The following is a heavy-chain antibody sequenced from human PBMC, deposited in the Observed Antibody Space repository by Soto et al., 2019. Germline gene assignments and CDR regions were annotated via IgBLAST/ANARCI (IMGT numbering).Heavy chain of an antibody. V-gene: IGHV4-31*02. J-gene: IGHJ4*02. D-gene: IGHD2-8*01. CDR3: TRVAASGVYFSFHS. CDR2: IYYSGIT. Sequence: IRQHPGKALEWLGYIYYSGITFYNPSLESRLTLSVDTSNNHFSLKLISVTAADTAIYFRTRVAASGVYFSFHSWGQGALV.